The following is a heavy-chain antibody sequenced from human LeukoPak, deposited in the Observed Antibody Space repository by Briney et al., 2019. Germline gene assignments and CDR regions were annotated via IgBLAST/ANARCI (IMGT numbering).Heavy chain of an antibody. CDR3: ARDLGSGSQPDAFDI. J-gene: IGHJ3*02. CDR1: GGSISSNY. CDR2: IYYSGST. D-gene: IGHD3-10*02. Sequence: SETLSLTCTISGGSISSNYWSWIRQPPGKGLEWIGYIYYSGSTNYNPSLKSRVTISVDTSKNQFSLKLSSVTAADAAVYYCARDLGSGSQPDAFDIWGQGTMVTVSS. V-gene: IGHV4-59*13.